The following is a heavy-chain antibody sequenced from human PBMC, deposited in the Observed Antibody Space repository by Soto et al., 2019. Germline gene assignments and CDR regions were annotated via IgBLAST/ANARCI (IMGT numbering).Heavy chain of an antibody. V-gene: IGHV1-46*01. Sequence: ASVKVSCKASGYTFTSYYMHWVRQAPGQRLEWMGIINLSGGSTSYSQKFQGRVTMTRDTSTSTAYMELSSLRSEDTAVYYCARYNSGWYGDYWGQGTLVTVSS. CDR3: ARYNSGWYGDY. CDR1: GYTFTSYY. CDR2: INLSGGST. D-gene: IGHD6-19*01. J-gene: IGHJ4*02.